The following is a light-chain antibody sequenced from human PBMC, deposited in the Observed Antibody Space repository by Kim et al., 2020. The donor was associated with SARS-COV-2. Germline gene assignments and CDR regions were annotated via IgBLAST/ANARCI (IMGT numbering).Light chain of an antibody. CDR2: GAS. CDR3: QQYGTAPRT. V-gene: IGKV3-20*01. J-gene: IGKJ1*01. CDR1: QSVNNNY. Sequence: SPGKRATSSCRASQSVNNNYLAWYQHKPGQAPRLVIYGASSRGTGIPDRFSGSGSGTDFTLTISRLEPEDFAVYYCQQYGTAPRTFGQGTKVDIK.